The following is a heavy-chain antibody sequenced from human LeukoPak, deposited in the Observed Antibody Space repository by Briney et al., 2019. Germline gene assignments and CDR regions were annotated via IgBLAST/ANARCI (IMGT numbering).Heavy chain of an antibody. CDR3: ARDERGPAY. V-gene: IGHV3-30*02. J-gene: IGHJ4*02. CDR1: GFTFSNFG. CDR2: IQYDGSNK. D-gene: IGHD3-10*01. Sequence: PGGSLRLSCTASGFTFSNFGMHWVRQAPGKGLEWVAFIQYDGSNKYYPDSVKGRFTISRDNSKNTLYLQMNSLRAEDTAVYYCARDERGPAYWGQGTLVTVSS.